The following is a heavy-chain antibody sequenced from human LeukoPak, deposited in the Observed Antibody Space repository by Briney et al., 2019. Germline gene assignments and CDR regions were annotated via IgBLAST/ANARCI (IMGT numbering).Heavy chain of an antibody. D-gene: IGHD3-16*02. V-gene: IGHV3-64*01. CDR1: GFTFSSYA. Sequence: PGGSLRLSCAASGFTFSSYAMRWVRQAPGKGLEYVSAISSNGGSTYYANSVKGRFTISRDNSKNTLYLQMGSLRAEDMAVYYCARVSYDYVWGSYRYTYDYWGQGTLVTVSS. CDR2: ISSNGGST. J-gene: IGHJ4*02. CDR3: ARVSYDYVWGSYRYTYDY.